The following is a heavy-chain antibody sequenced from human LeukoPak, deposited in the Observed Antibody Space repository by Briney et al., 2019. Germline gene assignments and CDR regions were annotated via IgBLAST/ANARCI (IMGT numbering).Heavy chain of an antibody. Sequence: GGSLRLSCAGSGFSFSSYGMHWVRQAPGKGLEWVAVISYDGSNKYYADSVKGRFTISRDNSKNTLYLQMNSLRAEDTAVYYCAGFDYGGNSGLSIDAFDIWGQGTMVTVSS. CDR3: AGFDYGGNSGLSIDAFDI. D-gene: IGHD4-23*01. V-gene: IGHV3-30*03. CDR2: ISYDGSNK. J-gene: IGHJ3*02. CDR1: GFSFSSYG.